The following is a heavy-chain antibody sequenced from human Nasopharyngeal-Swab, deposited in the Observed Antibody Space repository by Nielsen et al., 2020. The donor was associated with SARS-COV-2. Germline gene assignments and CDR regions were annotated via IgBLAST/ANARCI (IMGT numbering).Heavy chain of an antibody. CDR3: ERVRGGSSSWYQGSDAFDI. V-gene: IGHV1-18*04. D-gene: IGHD6-13*01. CDR2: ISAYTGNT. Sequence: ASVKVSCKASGYTFTIYVISCASQSPGQWLEWMGWISAYTGNTNYAQKLQGRFTMTTDTSTSTSYMELRSLRSYDTAVYYCERVRGGSSSWYQGSDAFDIWGQGTMVTVSS. J-gene: IGHJ3*02. CDR1: GYTFTIYV.